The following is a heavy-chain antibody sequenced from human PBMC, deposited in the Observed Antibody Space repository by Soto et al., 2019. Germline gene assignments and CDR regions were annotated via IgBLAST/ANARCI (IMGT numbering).Heavy chain of an antibody. V-gene: IGHV3-21*01. CDR3: ARDPLDNYDFWSGYYIPSFDY. Sequence: GGSLRLSCAASGFTFSSYSMNWVRQAPGKGLEWVSSISSSSSYIYYADSVKGRFTISRDNAKNSLYLQMNSLRAEDTAVYYCARDPLDNYDFWSGYYIPSFDYWGQGTLVTVSS. CDR2: ISSSSSYI. CDR1: GFTFSSYS. J-gene: IGHJ4*02. D-gene: IGHD3-3*01.